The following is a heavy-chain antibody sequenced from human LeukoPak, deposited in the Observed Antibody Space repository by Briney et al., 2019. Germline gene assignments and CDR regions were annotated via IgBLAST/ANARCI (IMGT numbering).Heavy chain of an antibody. D-gene: IGHD5-18*01. CDR3: ARHPSYSSEYFQH. Sequence: KSSETLSLTCTVSGGSTSSGDYYWSWIRQHPGKGLEWIGYIYYSGSTYYNPSLKSRVTISVDTSKNQFSLKLSSVTAADTAVYYCARHPSYSSEYFQHWGQGTLVTVSS. CDR1: GGSTSSGDYY. CDR2: IYYSGST. J-gene: IGHJ1*01. V-gene: IGHV4-31*03.